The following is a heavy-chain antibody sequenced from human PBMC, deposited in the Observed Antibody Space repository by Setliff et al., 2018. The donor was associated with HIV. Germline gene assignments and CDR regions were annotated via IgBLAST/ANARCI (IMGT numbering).Heavy chain of an antibody. Sequence: SETLSLTCTVSGGSISSSSYYWGWIRQPPGKGLEWIGSIYYSGSTYYNPSLKSRVTLSVDTSKNQFFLRLSSVTAADTAVYYCARDFGVVIPQGRFDPWGQGTLVT. CDR1: GGSISSSSYY. CDR3: ARDFGVVIPQGRFDP. V-gene: IGHV4-39*01. J-gene: IGHJ5*02. D-gene: IGHD3-3*01. CDR2: IYYSGST.